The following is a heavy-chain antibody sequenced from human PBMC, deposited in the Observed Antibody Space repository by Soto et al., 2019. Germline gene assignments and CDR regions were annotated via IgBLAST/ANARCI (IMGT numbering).Heavy chain of an antibody. J-gene: IGHJ6*02. Sequence: QVQLVQSGAEVKKPGSSVKVSCKASGGTFSSYAISWVRQAPGQGLEWMGGIIPIFGTANYAQKFQGRVTXXADEATSTAXMXLXSXXSEDTAVYYCARAPSHVDTAMVTLRPHYYYYGMDVWGQGTTVTVSS. CDR1: GGTFSSYA. CDR2: IIPIFGTA. D-gene: IGHD5-18*01. V-gene: IGHV1-69*12. CDR3: ARAPSHVDTAMVTLRPHYYYYGMDV.